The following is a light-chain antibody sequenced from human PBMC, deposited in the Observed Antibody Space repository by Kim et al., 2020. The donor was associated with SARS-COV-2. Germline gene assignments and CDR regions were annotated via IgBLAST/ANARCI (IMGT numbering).Light chain of an antibody. J-gene: IGLJ3*02. Sequence: SYELTQPPSVSVSPGQTASITCSGDKVGDKFVSWYQQRPGQSPLLVIHEDTKRPSGIPVRFSGSNSGDTATLTISGTQAMDEADYYCQAWDNNIVLFGGG. CDR2: EDT. V-gene: IGLV3-1*01. CDR3: QAWDNNIVL. CDR1: KVGDKF.